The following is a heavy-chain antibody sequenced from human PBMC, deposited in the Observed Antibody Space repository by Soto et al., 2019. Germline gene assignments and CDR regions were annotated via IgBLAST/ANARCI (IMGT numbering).Heavy chain of an antibody. V-gene: IGHV3-23*04. CDR1: GFTFSRYR. Sequence: DVQLVESGGGLVQSGGSLRLSCVASGFTFSRYRMTWVRQAPGKGLEWVSSASPGGDMTYYADSVRGRFTISRANSRNILFLQMSRLRAEDTATYYCAKAPHPPGVEIDYWGQGTLVTVSS. CDR2: ASPGGDMT. CDR3: AKAPHPPGVEIDY. J-gene: IGHJ4*02. D-gene: IGHD3-10*01.